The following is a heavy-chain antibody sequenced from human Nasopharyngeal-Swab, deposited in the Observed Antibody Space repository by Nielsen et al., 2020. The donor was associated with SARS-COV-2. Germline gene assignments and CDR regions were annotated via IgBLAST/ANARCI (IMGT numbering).Heavy chain of an antibody. CDR3: ARARTRVTTFDY. V-gene: IGHV4-39*07. Sequence: SETLSLTCTVSGGSISSSSYYWGWIRQPPGKGLEWIGSIYYSGSTYYNPSLKSRVTISVDTSKNQFSLKLSSVTAADTAVYCCARARTRVTTFDYWGQGTLVTVSS. CDR2: IYYSGST. J-gene: IGHJ4*02. CDR1: GGSISSSSYY. D-gene: IGHD4-17*01.